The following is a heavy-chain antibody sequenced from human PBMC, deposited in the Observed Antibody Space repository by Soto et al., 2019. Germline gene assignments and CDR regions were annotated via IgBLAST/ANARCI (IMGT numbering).Heavy chain of an antibody. CDR2: IIPIFGTA. CDR1: AGTFSSYA. J-gene: IGHJ4*02. CDR3: ARDQWYCSSTSCHSFDY. V-gene: IGHV1-69*01. D-gene: IGHD2-2*01. Sequence: QVQLVQSGAEVKKPGSSVKVSCKASAGTFSSYAISWVRQAPGQGLEWMGGIIPIFGTANYAQKFQGRVTITADEFTSTAYMELSSLRSEDTAVYYCARDQWYCSSTSCHSFDYWGQGTLVTVSS.